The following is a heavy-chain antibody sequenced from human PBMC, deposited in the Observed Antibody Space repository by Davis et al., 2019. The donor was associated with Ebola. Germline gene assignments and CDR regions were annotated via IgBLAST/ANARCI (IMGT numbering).Heavy chain of an antibody. CDR3: ARDELGIAYYYGMDV. J-gene: IGHJ6*02. CDR1: GDSISSYY. Sequence: SETLSLTCTVSGDSISSYYWSWIRQPPGKGLEWIGYIYYSGSTYYNPSLKSRVTISVDTSKNQFSLKLSSVTAADTAVYYCARDELGIAYYYGMDVWGQGTTVTVSS. CDR2: IYYSGST. V-gene: IGHV4-30-4*01. D-gene: IGHD7-27*01.